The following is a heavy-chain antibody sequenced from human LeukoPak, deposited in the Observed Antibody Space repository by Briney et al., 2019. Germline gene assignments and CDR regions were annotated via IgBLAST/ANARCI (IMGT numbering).Heavy chain of an antibody. CDR2: ISYDGSNK. CDR3: AKDDREGSSWYYYYYGMDV. V-gene: IGHV3-30*18. Sequence: PGGSLRLSCAASGFTFSSYGMHWVRQAPGKGLEWVAVISYDGSNKYYADSVKGRFTISRDNSKNTLYLQMNSLRAEDTAVYYCAKDDREGSSWYYYYYGMDVWGQGTTVTVSS. D-gene: IGHD6-13*01. CDR1: GFTFSSYG. J-gene: IGHJ6*02.